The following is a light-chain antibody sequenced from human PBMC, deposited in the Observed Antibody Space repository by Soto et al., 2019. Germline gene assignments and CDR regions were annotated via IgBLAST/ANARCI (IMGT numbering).Light chain of an antibody. J-gene: IGLJ1*01. CDR1: SSDVGAYDY. V-gene: IGLV2-14*03. CDR2: EVS. Sequence: QSVLTQPASVSGSPGQSITISCTGTSSDVGAYDYVSWYQQHPDKAPKLMIYEVSNRPSGVSNRFSGSKSVNTATLTISGLQAEDEADYYCSSYTSSSTLVVGTGTKVTVL. CDR3: SSYTSSSTLV.